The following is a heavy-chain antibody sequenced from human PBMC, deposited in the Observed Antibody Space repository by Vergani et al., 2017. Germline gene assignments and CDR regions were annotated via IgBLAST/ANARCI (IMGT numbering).Heavy chain of an antibody. V-gene: IGHV4-39*07. J-gene: IGHJ4*02. CDR3: AREPSVLRFLEWVDY. D-gene: IGHD3-3*01. CDR2: IYYSGST. Sequence: QLQLQESGPGLVKPSETLSLTCTVSGGSISSSSYYWGWIRQPPGKGLEWIGSIYYSGSTYYNPSLKSRVTISVDTSKNQFSLKLSSVTAADTAVYYCAREPSVLRFLEWVDYWGQGTLVTVSS. CDR1: GGSISSSSYY.